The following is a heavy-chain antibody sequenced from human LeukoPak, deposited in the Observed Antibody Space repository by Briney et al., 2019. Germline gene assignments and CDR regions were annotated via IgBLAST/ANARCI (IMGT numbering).Heavy chain of an antibody. D-gene: IGHD3-22*01. CDR1: GFTFGDYA. V-gene: IGHV3-49*03. J-gene: IGHJ4*02. CDR3: TRDQDQYYYDNEGY. CDR2: IRSKAYGGTT. Sequence: GGSLRLSCTASGFTFGDYAMSWFRQAPGKGLEWVGFIRSKAYGGTTEYAASVKGRFTISRDDSKSIAYLQMNSLKTEDTAVYYCTRDQDQYYYDNEGYWGQGTLVTVSS.